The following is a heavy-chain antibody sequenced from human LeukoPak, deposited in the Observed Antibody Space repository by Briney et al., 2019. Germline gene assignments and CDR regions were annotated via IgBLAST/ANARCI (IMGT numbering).Heavy chain of an antibody. Sequence: GGSLRLSCVAAGFNFGNYWMHWVRQAPGKEPVCISRITGDGSSTVYADPVTGRFTISRDNAKNSLYLQMNSLRAEDTAVYYCARDLASYDFWSGPSSPNWFDPWGQGTLVTVSS. CDR1: GFNFGNYW. D-gene: IGHD3-3*01. CDR3: ARDLASYDFWSGPSSPNWFDP. CDR2: ITGDGSST. V-gene: IGHV3-74*01. J-gene: IGHJ5*02.